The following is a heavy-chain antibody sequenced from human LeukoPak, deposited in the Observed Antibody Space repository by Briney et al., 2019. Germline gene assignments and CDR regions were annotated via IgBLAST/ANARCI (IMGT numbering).Heavy chain of an antibody. V-gene: IGHV3-9*03. J-gene: IGHJ4*02. CDR2: ISWNSGSI. Sequence: GGSLRLSCAASGFTFVDYAMHWARQAPGKGLEWVSGISWNSGSIGYADSVKGRFTISRDNAKNSLYLQMNSLRAEDMALYYCAKDSSGWPDGGFDYWGQGTLVTVSS. D-gene: IGHD6-19*01. CDR1: GFTFVDYA. CDR3: AKDSSGWPDGGFDY.